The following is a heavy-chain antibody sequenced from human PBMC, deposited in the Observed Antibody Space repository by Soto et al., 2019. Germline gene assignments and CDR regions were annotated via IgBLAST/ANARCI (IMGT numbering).Heavy chain of an antibody. CDR1: GYSFTSYD. V-gene: IGHV1-8*01. CDR2: MNPNSGDT. D-gene: IGHD2-15*01. CDR3: ARGGEDGSGGRCYLWFDP. Sequence: QVQLEQSGAEVKKPGASVKVSCKASGYSFTSYDINWVRQATGQGLEWMGWMNPNSGDTGYAQKFQGRVTMTRNTXXXTXXMELSRLRSEDTAVYYCARGGEDGSGGRCYLWFDPWGQGTLVTVSS. J-gene: IGHJ5*02.